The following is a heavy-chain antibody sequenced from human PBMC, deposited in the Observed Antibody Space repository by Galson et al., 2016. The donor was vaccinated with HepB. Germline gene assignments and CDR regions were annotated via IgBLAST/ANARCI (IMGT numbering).Heavy chain of an antibody. V-gene: IGHV1-69*01. D-gene: IGHD2-2*01. CDR3: ARESTEYISTWVKFDF. CDR1: GGPFTNYA. CDR2: IIPFFLTP. Sequence: SCKAVGGPFTNYAVNWVRQAPGQGLEWMGGIIPFFLTPSYSHKFQDRVTISADQSPSTVFMELRMLTPEDTAVYFCARESTEYISTWVKFDFWGQGTRVAVS. J-gene: IGHJ4*02.